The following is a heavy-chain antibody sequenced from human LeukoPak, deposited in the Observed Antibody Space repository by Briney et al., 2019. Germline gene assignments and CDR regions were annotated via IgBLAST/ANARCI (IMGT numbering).Heavy chain of an antibody. Sequence: SETLSLTCTVSGASVNGYYWSWIRQPPGRGLEWIGYIYYTGSANYNPSLKSQVTISLDTSNNQFSLKLTSVTAADTAVYYCARSKSGTYSWFDPWGQGTLVTVSS. J-gene: IGHJ5*02. V-gene: IGHV4-59*08. D-gene: IGHD1-26*01. CDR2: IYYTGSA. CDR1: GASVNGYY. CDR3: ARSKSGTYSWFDP.